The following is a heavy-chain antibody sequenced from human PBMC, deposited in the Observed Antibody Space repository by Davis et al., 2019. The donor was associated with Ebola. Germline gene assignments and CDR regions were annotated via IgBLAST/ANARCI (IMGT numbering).Heavy chain of an antibody. CDR1: GFTFSSYA. J-gene: IGHJ4*02. V-gene: IGHV3-21*01. CDR2: ISSSSSYI. Sequence: GESLKISCAASGFTFSSYAMHWVRQAPGKGLEWVSSISSSSSYIYYADSVKGRFTISRDNAKNSLYLQMNSLRAEDTAVYYCARGPSTGNSFSYWGQGTLVTVSS. CDR3: ARGPSTGNSFSY. D-gene: IGHD6-13*01.